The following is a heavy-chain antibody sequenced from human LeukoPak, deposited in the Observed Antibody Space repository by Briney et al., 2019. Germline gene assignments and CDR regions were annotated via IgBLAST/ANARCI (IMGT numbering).Heavy chain of an antibody. V-gene: IGHV3-23*01. CDR1: GFTFKNYV. CDR3: AKVKYYDSSGYYYYFDY. CDR2: ISGTGGST. J-gene: IGHJ4*02. D-gene: IGHD3-22*01. Sequence: PGGSLRLSCAASGFTFKNYVISWVRQAPGKGLEWVSSISGTGGSTYYADSVKGRFTISRDNSKNTLYLQKNSLRAEDTAVYYCAKVKYYDSSGYYYYFDYWGQGSLVTVSS.